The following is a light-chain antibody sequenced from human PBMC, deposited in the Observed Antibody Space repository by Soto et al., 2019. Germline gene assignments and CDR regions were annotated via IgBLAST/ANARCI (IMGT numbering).Light chain of an antibody. CDR3: QQSYTSWWT. CDR1: QSISTH. CDR2: AAS. V-gene: IGKV1-39*01. Sequence: DIQMTQSPSSLSASVGDRVSITCRASQSISTHLSWYQQKPGKAPKLLIYAASSLQSLVPSRFTGSGSGTDFTLTISSLQPEDFATYYCQQSYTSWWTFGQGTKVEIK. J-gene: IGKJ1*01.